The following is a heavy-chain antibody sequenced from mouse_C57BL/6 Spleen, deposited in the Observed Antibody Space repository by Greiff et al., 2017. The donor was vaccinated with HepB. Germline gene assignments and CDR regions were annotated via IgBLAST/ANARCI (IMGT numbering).Heavy chain of an antibody. CDR1: GYTFTSYW. V-gene: IGHV1-61*01. Sequence: VQLQQSGAELVRPGSSVKLSCKASGYTFTSYWMEWVKQRPGQGLEWIGNIYPSDSETHYNQKFKDKATLTVEKSSSTAYMQLSSLTSEDSSVYYCARRDYFFAYWGQGTLVTVSA. J-gene: IGHJ3*01. CDR3: ARRDYFFAY. D-gene: IGHD1-1*01. CDR2: IYPSDSET.